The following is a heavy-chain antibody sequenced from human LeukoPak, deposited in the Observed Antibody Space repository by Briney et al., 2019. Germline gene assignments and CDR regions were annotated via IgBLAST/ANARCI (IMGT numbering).Heavy chain of an antibody. CDR3: ARDESYGSGSYSFDY. V-gene: IGHV1-2*02. CDR1: GYTFTGYY. J-gene: IGHJ4*02. CDR2: INPNSGGT. D-gene: IGHD3-10*01. Sequence: ASVKVSCKASGYTFTGYYMHWVRQAPGQGLEWMGWINPNSGGTNYAQKFQGRVTMTRDTSISTAYMELSRLRSDDTAVYYCARDESYGSGSYSFDYWGQGTLVTVSS.